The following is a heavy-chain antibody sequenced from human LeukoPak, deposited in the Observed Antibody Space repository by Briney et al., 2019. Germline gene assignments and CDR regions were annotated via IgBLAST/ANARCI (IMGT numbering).Heavy chain of an antibody. CDR1: GFTFSSYS. V-gene: IGHV3-48*01. D-gene: IGHD1-26*01. Sequence: AGGSLRLSCAASGFTFSSYSMNWVRQAPGKGLEWVSYIGSSGSAIYYADSVKGRFTISRDNAKNSLYLQMNSLRAEDTAVYYCARVSAIVGATWGFDPWGQGTLVTVSS. CDR2: IGSSGSAI. J-gene: IGHJ5*02. CDR3: ARVSAIVGATWGFDP.